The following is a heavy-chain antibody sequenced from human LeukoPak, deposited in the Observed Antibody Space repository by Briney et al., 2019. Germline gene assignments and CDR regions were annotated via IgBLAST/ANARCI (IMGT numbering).Heavy chain of an antibody. CDR2: INHSGST. CDR1: GRSFSGYY. CDR3: ARGAVLWFRPKLYYYMDV. Sequence: SETLSLTCAVYGRSFSGYYWSWIRQPPGKGLEWIGEINHSGSTNYNPSLKSRVTISVETSKNQFSLKLSSVTAADTAVYYCARGAVLWFRPKLYYYMDVWGKGTTVTVSS. D-gene: IGHD3-10*01. V-gene: IGHV4-34*01. J-gene: IGHJ6*03.